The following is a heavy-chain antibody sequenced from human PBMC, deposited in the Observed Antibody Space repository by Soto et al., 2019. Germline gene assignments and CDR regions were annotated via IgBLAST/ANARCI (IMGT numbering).Heavy chain of an antibody. Sequence: ASVKVSCKASGYTFTSYGISWVRQAPGQGLEWMGWISAYNGNTNYAQKLQGRVTMTTDTSTSTAYMGLRSLRSDDTAVYYCARDLVWLDYGSGSYACRFDPWGQGTLVIVSS. CDR1: GYTFTSYG. D-gene: IGHD3-10*01. J-gene: IGHJ5*02. CDR2: ISAYNGNT. CDR3: ARDLVWLDYGSGSYACRFDP. V-gene: IGHV1-18*01.